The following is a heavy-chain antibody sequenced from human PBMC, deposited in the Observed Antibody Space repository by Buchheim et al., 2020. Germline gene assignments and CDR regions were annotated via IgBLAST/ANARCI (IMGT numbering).Heavy chain of an antibody. J-gene: IGHJ6*02. V-gene: IGHV3-11*01. Sequence: QVQLVESGGDLVKPGGSLRLSCAASGFTFGDYYMGWIRQAPGKGLEWVSYISRSGSTKYYADSVKGRLTIFRDNAKNSVYLQMNSVRAEDTAVYYCAREPEHRSSGWSAAEDYYYGMDAWGQGTT. CDR1: GFTFGDYY. CDR3: AREPEHRSSGWSAAEDYYYGMDA. CDR2: ISRSGSTK. D-gene: IGHD6-19*01.